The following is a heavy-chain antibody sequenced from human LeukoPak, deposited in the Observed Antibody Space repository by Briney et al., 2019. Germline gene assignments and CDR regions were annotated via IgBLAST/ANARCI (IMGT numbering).Heavy chain of an antibody. J-gene: IGHJ4*02. V-gene: IGHV4-4*02. CDR1: GGSISSSNW. Sequence: SETLSLTCAVSGGSISSSNWWTWVRQPPGKGLEWIGEIYRSGSTNYNPSLKSRVTIPVDTSKNQFSLKLSSVTAADTAVYYCARVATVTTALDYWGQGTLVTVSS. CDR3: ARVATVTTALDY. D-gene: IGHD4-17*01. CDR2: IYRSGST.